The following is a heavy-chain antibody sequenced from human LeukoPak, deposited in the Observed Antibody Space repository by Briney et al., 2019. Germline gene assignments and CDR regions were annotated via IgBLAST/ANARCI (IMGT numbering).Heavy chain of an antibody. CDR3: ARDPRGYDSSGYYWYY. V-gene: IGHV4-39*01. J-gene: IGHJ4*02. CDR2: IYYSGST. Sequence: SETLSLTCTVSGGSISSSSYYWGWIRQPPGKGLEWIGSIYYSGSTYYNPSLKSRVTISVDTSKNQFSLNLSSVTAADTAVYYCARDPRGYDSSGYYWYYWGQGTLVTVSS. CDR1: GGSISSSSYY. D-gene: IGHD3-22*01.